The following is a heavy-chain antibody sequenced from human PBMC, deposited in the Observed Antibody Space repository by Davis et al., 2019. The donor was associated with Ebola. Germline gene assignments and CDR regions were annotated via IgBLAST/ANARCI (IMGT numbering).Heavy chain of an antibody. V-gene: IGHV1-8*01. J-gene: IGHJ4*02. Sequence: AASVKVSCKASGYTFTGYDINWVRQAPGQGLEWMGRINPNSGNTGYAQKFQGRVTMTRENSMSTAYMELSSLRSEDTAVYFCARGGVAYSDLDYWGQGTLVAVSS. CDR1: GYTFTGYD. D-gene: IGHD2-21*01. CDR3: ARGGVAYSDLDY. CDR2: INPNSGNT.